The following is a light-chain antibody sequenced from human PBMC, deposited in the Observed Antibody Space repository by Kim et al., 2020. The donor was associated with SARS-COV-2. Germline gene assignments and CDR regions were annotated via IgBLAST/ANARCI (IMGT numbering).Light chain of an antibody. J-gene: IGLJ3*02. CDR2: NEN. CDR3: QVWDVDSYQVV. Sequence: SYELTQPPSVFVAPGKTATLACGGNKIGSKSVYWYQQKPGQAPVLVFYNENYRPSGIHERFSASIGENTATLTISWVEAGDEADYYCQVWDVDSYQVVFGGGTQLTVL. CDR1: KIGSKS. V-gene: IGLV3-21*03.